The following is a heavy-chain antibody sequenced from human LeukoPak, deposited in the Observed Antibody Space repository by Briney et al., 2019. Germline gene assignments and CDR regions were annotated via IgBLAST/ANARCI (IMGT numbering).Heavy chain of an antibody. D-gene: IGHD6-19*01. Sequence: GESLKISCKGSGYSFTSYWIGWVRQMPGEGLEWMGIIYPGDSDTKYSPSFQGQVTISADKSISTAYLQWSSLKASDSAMYYCARTGYTSGWYVGSFQYWGQGTLVTVSS. CDR3: ARTGYTSGWYVGSFQY. CDR2: IYPGDSDT. CDR1: GYSFTSYW. J-gene: IGHJ4*02. V-gene: IGHV5-51*01.